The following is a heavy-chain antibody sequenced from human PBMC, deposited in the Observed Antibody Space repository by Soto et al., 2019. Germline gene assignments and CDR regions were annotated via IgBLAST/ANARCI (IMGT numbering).Heavy chain of an antibody. J-gene: IGHJ4*02. V-gene: IGHV4-30-4*01. CDR3: AREGGESSDGLYYFDS. CDR1: GGSTSSDNY. Sequence: SETLSLTCTVSGGSTSSDNYWSWIRQPPGKGLEWIGHIYYSGNTDYNPSLKSRLAISIDTSKNQFSLKLSSVTAADTAVYFCAREGGESSDGLYYFDSWGQGALVTV. D-gene: IGHD3-16*01. CDR2: IYYSGNT.